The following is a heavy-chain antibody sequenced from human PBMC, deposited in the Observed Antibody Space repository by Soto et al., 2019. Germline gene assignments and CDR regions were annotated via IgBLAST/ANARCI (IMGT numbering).Heavy chain of an antibody. J-gene: IGHJ6*02. CDR2: IIPIFGTA. CDR1: GGTFSSYA. CDR3: GRDAKEYCRDGSCPTRYGTDV. V-gene: IGHV1-69*01. Sequence: QVQLVQSGAEVKKPGSSVKVSCKASGGTFSSYAIRWVRQAPGQGLEWMGGIIPIFGTANYAQKFQGRVTITADQYTSKAYTELSSLRSEETSVYYCGRDAKEYCRDGSCPTRYGTDVWGQGTTVTVSS. D-gene: IGHD2-15*01.